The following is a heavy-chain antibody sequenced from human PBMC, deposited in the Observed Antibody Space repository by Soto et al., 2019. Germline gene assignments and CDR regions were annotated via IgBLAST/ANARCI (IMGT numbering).Heavy chain of an antibody. J-gene: IGHJ4*02. CDR1: GFTFSSYA. V-gene: IGHV3-23*01. CDR2: ISGSGGST. D-gene: IGHD6-6*01. CDR3: TTNSSSLHYFDY. Sequence: GGSLRLSCAASGFTFSSYAMSWVRKAPGKGLEWVSAISGSGGSTYYADSVKGRFTISRDNSKNTLYLQMNSLRAEDTAVYYCTTNSSSLHYFDYWGQGTLVTVSS.